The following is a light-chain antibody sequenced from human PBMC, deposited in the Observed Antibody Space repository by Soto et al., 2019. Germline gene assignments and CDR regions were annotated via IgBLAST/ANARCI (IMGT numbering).Light chain of an antibody. CDR1: SSNIGAGYD. V-gene: IGLV1-40*01. CDR3: QSFDSDLSAFV. CDR2: GNN. J-gene: IGLJ1*01. Sequence: QSVLTQAPSISGAPGQRVTIPCTGSSSNIGAGYDVHWFQQFPGTAPRLLIHGNNNRPSGVPDRFSGSESGTSASLAIAGLQAGDEAIYYCQSFDSDLSAFVYGTGTKVTVL.